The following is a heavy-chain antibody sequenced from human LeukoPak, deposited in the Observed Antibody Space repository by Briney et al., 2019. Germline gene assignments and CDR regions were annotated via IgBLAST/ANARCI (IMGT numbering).Heavy chain of an antibody. CDR2: MNPNSGDT. CDR3: ARGLSDTGFDY. CDR1: GHTFTSYG. Sequence: ASVKVSCKASGHTFTSYGISWVRQATGQGLEWMGWMNPNSGDTGYAQKFQGRVTMTRNTSISTAYMELSSLRSEDTAVYYCARGLSDTGFDYWGQGTLVTVSS. D-gene: IGHD2-8*02. J-gene: IGHJ4*02. V-gene: IGHV1-8*02.